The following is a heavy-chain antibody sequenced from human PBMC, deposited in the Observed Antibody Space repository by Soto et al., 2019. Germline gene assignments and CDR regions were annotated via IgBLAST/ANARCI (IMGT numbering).Heavy chain of an antibody. J-gene: IGHJ4*02. V-gene: IGHV3-53*01. CDR3: ARAPTVTTNYDS. CDR2: IYSDGST. Sequence: GSLRLSCVASGLSVSSNYMSWVRQAPGKGLEWVSIIYSDGSTYYAGSVEGRFAVSRDNSKNTLYLEMDSLRAEDTAVYYCARAPTVTTNYDSWGQGTLVTVSS. CDR1: GLSVSSNY. D-gene: IGHD4-4*01.